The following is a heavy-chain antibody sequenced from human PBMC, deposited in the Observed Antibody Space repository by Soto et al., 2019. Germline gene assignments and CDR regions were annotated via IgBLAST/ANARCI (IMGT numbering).Heavy chain of an antibody. CDR2: ISAYNGNT. D-gene: IGHD4-17*01. CDR3: ARDMGGDYTYYYYYYYMDV. J-gene: IGHJ6*03. CDR1: GYTFTSYG. Sequence: ASVKVSCKASGYTFTSYGISWVRQAPGQGLEWMGWISAYNGNTNYAQKLQGRVTMTTDTSTSTAYMELRSLRSDDTAVYYCARDMGGDYTYYYYYYYMDVWGKGTTVTVSS. V-gene: IGHV1-18*01.